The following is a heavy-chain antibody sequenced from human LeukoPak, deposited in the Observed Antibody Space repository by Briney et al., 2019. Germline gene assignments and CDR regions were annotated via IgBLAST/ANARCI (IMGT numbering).Heavy chain of an antibody. D-gene: IGHD5-12*01. CDR1: GFTFSSYW. V-gene: IGHV3-7*01. CDR3: VRDGGSTGYDLLDY. Sequence: GGSLRLSCATSGFTFSSYWMTWVRQAPGKGLEWVANIKEDGSERNYVDSVKGRFTISRDNAYNSLYLQMNSLRAEDTAMYYCVRDGGSTGYDLLDYWGQGTLVTVS. CDR2: IKEDGSER. J-gene: IGHJ4*02.